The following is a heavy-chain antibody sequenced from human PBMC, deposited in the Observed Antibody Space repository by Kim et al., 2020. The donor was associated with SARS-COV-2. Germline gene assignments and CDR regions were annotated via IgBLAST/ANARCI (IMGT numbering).Heavy chain of an antibody. Sequence: GGSLRLSCAASGFSFSNYNMHWVRLSPGKGLVWVSEINSDARRTKYADSVQGRFIISRDNAKNTLYLQMNNLSPDDTALYFCARGVLDYFDSTGQTTYYYFAMDVWGQGTAVTVSS. CDR3: ARGVLDYFDSTGQTTYYYFAMDV. J-gene: IGHJ6*02. V-gene: IGHV3-74*01. CDR1: GFSFSNYN. CDR2: INSDARRT. D-gene: IGHD3-22*01.